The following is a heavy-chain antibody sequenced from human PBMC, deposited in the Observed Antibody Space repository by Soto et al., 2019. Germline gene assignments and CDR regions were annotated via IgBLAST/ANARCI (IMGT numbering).Heavy chain of an antibody. Sequence: QMHLQESGSGLVKPSQTLSLTCAVSGGSLSSSAYSWRWIRQPPGKGLEWIGFIYQSGSTYYNPSLKSLVPMSLDRPKNQFSLKLSSVTAADTAVYYCTRELLFYDSDGFSWDDAFDIWGQGTMVTVSS. D-gene: IGHD3-22*01. J-gene: IGHJ3*02. V-gene: IGHV4-30-2*01. CDR1: GGSLSSSAYS. CDR3: TRELLFYDSDGFSWDDAFDI. CDR2: IYQSGST.